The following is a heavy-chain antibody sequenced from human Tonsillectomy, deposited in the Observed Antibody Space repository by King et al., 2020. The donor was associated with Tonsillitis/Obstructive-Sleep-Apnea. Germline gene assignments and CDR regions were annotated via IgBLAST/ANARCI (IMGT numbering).Heavy chain of an antibody. CDR1: GGSISGSY. V-gene: IGHV4-59*01. CDR3: AREGGISLDY. Sequence: QLQESGPGLVKPSETLSLTCTVSGGSISGSYWSWIRQPPGKGLEWIGYIYNSVSTNYNPSLKSRVTISVDKSKNQFSPRLSSVTAADTAVYYCAREGGISLDYWGQGTLVTVSS. CDR2: IYNSVST. J-gene: IGHJ4*02.